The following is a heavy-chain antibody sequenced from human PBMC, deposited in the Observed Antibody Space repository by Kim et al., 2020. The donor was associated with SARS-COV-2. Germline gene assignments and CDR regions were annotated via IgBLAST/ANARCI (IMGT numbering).Heavy chain of an antibody. CDR2: IIPIFGTA. D-gene: IGHD3-9*01. CDR1: GGTFSSYA. CDR3: ARGDLYYDILTGYHLYYYGMDV. J-gene: IGHJ6*02. V-gene: IGHV1-69*13. Sequence: SVKVSCKASGGTFSSYAISWVRQAPGQGLEWMGGIIPIFGTANYAQKFQGRVTITADESTSTAYMELSSLRSEDTAVYYCARGDLYYDILTGYHLYYYGMDVWGQGTTVTVSS.